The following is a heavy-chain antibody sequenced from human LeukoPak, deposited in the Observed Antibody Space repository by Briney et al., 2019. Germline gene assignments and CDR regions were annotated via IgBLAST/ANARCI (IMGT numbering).Heavy chain of an antibody. J-gene: IGHJ6*03. CDR3: ARGPGTVTNKRHYYYYMDV. CDR1: GGSFSGYY. CDR2: INHSGST. V-gene: IGHV4-34*01. Sequence: SETLSLTCAVYGGSFSGYYWSWIRQPPGKGLEWIGEINHSGSTNYNPSLKSRVTISVDTSKNQFSLKLSSVTAADTAVYYCARGPGTVTNKRHYYYYMDVWGKGTTVTVSS. D-gene: IGHD4-11*01.